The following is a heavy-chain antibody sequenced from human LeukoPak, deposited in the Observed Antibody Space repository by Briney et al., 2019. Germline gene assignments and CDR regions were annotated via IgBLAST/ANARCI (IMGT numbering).Heavy chain of an antibody. D-gene: IGHD6-19*01. CDR1: GYTFTGYY. Sequence: ASVKVSCKASGYTFTGYYMHWVRQAPGQGLEWMGWINPNSGGTNYAQKFQGRVTMTRDTSISTAYMELSRLRSDDTAVYYCAKERSSGWYFDYWGQGTLVTVSS. V-gene: IGHV1-2*02. CDR3: AKERSSGWYFDY. J-gene: IGHJ4*02. CDR2: INPNSGGT.